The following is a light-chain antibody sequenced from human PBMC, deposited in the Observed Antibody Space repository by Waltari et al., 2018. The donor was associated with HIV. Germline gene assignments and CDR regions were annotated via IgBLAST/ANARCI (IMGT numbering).Light chain of an antibody. Sequence: DIQMTQSPSSLSASVGDRVTITCRASQNIKTYLNWYQQKPGKAPNLLIYAASTLHSGVPSRFRGRGSGTDFTLTISSLQPEDFATYYCQQSYNPLRITFGPGTKVDIK. CDR2: AAS. CDR3: QQSYNPLRIT. J-gene: IGKJ3*01. V-gene: IGKV1-39*01. CDR1: QNIKTY.